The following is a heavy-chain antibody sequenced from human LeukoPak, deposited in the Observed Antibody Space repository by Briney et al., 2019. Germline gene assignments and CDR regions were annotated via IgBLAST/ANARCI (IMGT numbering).Heavy chain of an antibody. CDR2: ISSSTSSI. D-gene: IGHD1-14*01. J-gene: IGHJ6*03. CDR1: GFTFSRYS. CDR3: ARGEGQPNHPIYYYYYMDV. Sequence: PGGSLRLSCAASGFTFSRYSMNWVRQAPGKGLEWVSYISSSTSSIYYADSVKGRFTISRDNAKNSLYLQMNSLRAEDTAVYYCARGEGQPNHPIYYYYYMDVWGKGTTVTVSS. V-gene: IGHV3-48*01.